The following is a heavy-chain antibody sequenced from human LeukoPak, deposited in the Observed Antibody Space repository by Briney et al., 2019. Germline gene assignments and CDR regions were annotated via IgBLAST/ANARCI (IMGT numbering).Heavy chain of an antibody. Sequence: PGGSLRLSCAVSGVSISSHYMNWVRQAPGKGLEWVSVIYSGGGTYYADSVKGRFTISRDNSKNMLYLQMDSLRAEDTAVYYCARSWNARLNFDYWGQGTLVTVSS. V-gene: IGHV3-66*02. J-gene: IGHJ4*02. CDR1: GVSISSHY. D-gene: IGHD1-1*01. CDR2: IYSGGGT. CDR3: ARSWNARLNFDY.